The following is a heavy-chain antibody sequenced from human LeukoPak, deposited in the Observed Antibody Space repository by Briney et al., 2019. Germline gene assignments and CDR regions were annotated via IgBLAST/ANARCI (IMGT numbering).Heavy chain of an antibody. V-gene: IGHV3-33*01. CDR1: GFTFRSYG. CDR3: VTTSGWVHY. D-gene: IGHD6-19*01. J-gene: IGHJ4*02. CDR2: IWYDGSNK. Sequence: GRSLRLSCAASGFTFRSYGMHWVRQAPGKGLEWVAVIWYDGSNKYYADSVKGRFTVSRDNSKNTLYLRMNSLRAEDTAVYYCVTTSGWVHYWGQGTLVTVSS.